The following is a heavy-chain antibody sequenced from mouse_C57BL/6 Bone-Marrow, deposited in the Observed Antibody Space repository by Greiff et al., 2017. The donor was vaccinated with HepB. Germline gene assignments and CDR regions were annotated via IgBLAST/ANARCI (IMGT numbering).Heavy chain of an antibody. CDR2: IHPSDSDT. J-gene: IGHJ4*01. Sequence: VKVVESGAELVKPGASVKVSCKASGYTFTSYWMHWVKQRPGQGLEWIGRIHPSDSDTNYNQKFKGKATLTVDKSSSTAYMQLSSLTSEDSAVYYCAIRNLHRYYAMDYWGQGTSVTVSS. D-gene: IGHD2-3*01. V-gene: IGHV1-74*01. CDR1: GYTFTSYW. CDR3: AIRNLHRYYAMDY.